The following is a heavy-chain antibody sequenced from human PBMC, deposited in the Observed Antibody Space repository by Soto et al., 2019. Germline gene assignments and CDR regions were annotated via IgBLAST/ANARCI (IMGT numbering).Heavy chain of an antibody. D-gene: IGHD3-16*01. CDR1: GFSLSTSGVG. V-gene: IGHV2-5*02. Sequence: QITLEESGPTLVKPTQTLTLTCTFSGFSLSTSGVGVAWIRQPPGKALEWLALIHWDDDKPYRSSLKNRLTNTKDTSKNQVVLTMTNMDPVDTATYYCAHRGGVSGDPYYFDFWGQGTLVTVSP. CDR2: IHWDDDK. J-gene: IGHJ4*02. CDR3: AHRGGVSGDPYYFDF.